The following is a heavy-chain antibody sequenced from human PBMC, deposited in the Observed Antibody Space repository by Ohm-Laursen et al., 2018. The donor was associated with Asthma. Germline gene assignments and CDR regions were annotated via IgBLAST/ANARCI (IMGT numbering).Heavy chain of an antibody. J-gene: IGHJ1*01. V-gene: IGHV3-21*01. CDR1: GYTFSRYS. Sequence: SLRLSCAASGYTFSRYSINWVRQIPGKGLEWVASISTASSFIYYADSVRGRFTTSRDNARNSVYLQMNSLRAEDTALYYCARIGPEWELPGREYSLHHWGEGTLVTVSS. CDR2: ISTASSFI. D-gene: IGHD1-26*01. CDR3: ARIGPEWELPGREYSLHH.